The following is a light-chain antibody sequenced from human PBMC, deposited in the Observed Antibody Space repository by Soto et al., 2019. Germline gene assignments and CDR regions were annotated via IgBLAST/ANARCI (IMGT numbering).Light chain of an antibody. CDR3: QQSSHSPLT. V-gene: IGKV3-20*01. Sequence: EIVLTQSPGTLSLSPGERATLSCRASQNVDNNYLAWFRQKPGQAPRLLIYEISRRATGVPDRFGGTGSGTDFTLTISRLEPEDFAVYYCQQSSHSPLTFGGGTRVEIK. CDR1: QNVDNNY. CDR2: EIS. J-gene: IGKJ4*01.